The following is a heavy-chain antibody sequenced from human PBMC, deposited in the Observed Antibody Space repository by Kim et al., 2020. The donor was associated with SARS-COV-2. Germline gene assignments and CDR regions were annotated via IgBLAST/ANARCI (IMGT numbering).Heavy chain of an antibody. CDR3: ARTVGGGNRGYHY. D-gene: IGHD3-16*02. V-gene: IGHV4-31*03. CDR2: IYYSGST. Sequence: SETLSLTCTVSGGSISSGGYYWSWIRQHPGKGLEWIGYIYYSGSTYYNPSLKSRVTISVDTSKNQFSLKLSSVTAADTAVYYCARTVGGGNRGYHYWGQGTLVTVSS. J-gene: IGHJ4*02. CDR1: GGSISSGGYY.